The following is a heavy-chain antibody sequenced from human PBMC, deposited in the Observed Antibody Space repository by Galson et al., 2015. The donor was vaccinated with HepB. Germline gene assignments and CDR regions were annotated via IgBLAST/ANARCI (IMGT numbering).Heavy chain of an antibody. Sequence: SETLSLTCTVSGGSISSSSYYWGWIRQPPGKGLEWIGSIYYSGSTYYNPSLKSRVTISVDTSKNQFSLKLSSVTAADTAVYYCARHGAPGYSYGYAGQVTYYYGMDVWGQGTTVTVSS. J-gene: IGHJ6*02. CDR1: GGSISSSSYY. CDR3: ARHGAPGYSYGYAGQVTYYYGMDV. V-gene: IGHV4-39*01. CDR2: IYYSGST. D-gene: IGHD5-18*01.